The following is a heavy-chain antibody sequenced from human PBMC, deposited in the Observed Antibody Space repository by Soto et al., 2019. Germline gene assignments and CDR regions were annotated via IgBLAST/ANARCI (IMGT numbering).Heavy chain of an antibody. D-gene: IGHD6-13*01. V-gene: IGHV1-24*01. CDR1: GYSLTDLS. CDR3: ATGQLVIYFDH. Sequence: QVQLVQSGAEVKKPGASVKVSCKASGYSLTDLSLHWVRQAPGQGLEWMGGFVPEHGQTIYAQQLQGRVSMPEDTSKNTAYMELRSLLSEDTAVYYCATGQLVIYFDHWGQGSLVTVSS. J-gene: IGHJ4*02. CDR2: FVPEHGQT.